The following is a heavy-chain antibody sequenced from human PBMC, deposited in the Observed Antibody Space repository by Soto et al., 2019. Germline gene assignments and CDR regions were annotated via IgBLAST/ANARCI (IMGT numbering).Heavy chain of an antibody. CDR2: IRSKANSYAT. J-gene: IGHJ5*02. Sequence: TGGSLRLSCAASGFTFSGSAMHWVRQASGKGLEWVGRIRSKANSYATAYAASVKGRFTISRDDSKNTAYLQMNSLKTEDTAVYYCTRRAEYYDILTGYLSDPWGQGTLVTVSS. V-gene: IGHV3-73*01. CDR1: GFTFSGSA. D-gene: IGHD3-9*01. CDR3: TRRAEYYDILTGYLSDP.